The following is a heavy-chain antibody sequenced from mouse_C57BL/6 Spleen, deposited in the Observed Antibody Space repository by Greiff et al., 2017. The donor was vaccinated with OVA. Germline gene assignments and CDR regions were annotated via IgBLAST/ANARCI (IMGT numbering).Heavy chain of an antibody. CDR3: AREGLAGAMDY. D-gene: IGHD3-3*01. CDR1: GYAFSSSW. V-gene: IGHV1-82*01. J-gene: IGHJ4*01. Sequence: QVQLKESGPELVKPGASVKISCKASGYAFSSSWMNWVKQRPGKGLEWIGRIYPGDGDTNYNGKFKGKATLTADKSSSTAYMQLSSLTSEDSAVDFCAREGLAGAMDYWGQGTSVTVSS. CDR2: IYPGDGDT.